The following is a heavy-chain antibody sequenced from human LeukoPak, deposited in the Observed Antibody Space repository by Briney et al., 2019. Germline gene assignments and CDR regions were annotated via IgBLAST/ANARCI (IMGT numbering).Heavy chain of an antibody. CDR3: ARDHRYAFDN. D-gene: IGHD5-12*01. CDR2: INQDGGTT. Sequence: GGSLRLPCAASGFTFSSLWMSWVRQAPGRGPEWVANINQDGGTTYYVASVKGRFTISGDSAKNSVFLQMNSLRVEDTAVYYCARDHRYAFDNWGQGTLVTVSS. CDR1: GFTFSSLW. V-gene: IGHV3-7*01. J-gene: IGHJ4*01.